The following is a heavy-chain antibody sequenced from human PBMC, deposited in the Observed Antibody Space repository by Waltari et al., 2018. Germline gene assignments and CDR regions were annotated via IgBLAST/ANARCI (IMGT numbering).Heavy chain of an antibody. Sequence: QVQLVQSGAEVKKPGSSVKVSCKASGGTFSSYAISWVRPAPGQGLEWMGVIIPILGIANYAQKFQGRVTITADESTSTAYMELSSLRSEDTAVYYCARGGAFYDFAAQHWGQGTLVTVSS. J-gene: IGHJ1*01. V-gene: IGHV1-69*04. CDR3: ARGGAFYDFAAQH. D-gene: IGHD3-3*01. CDR1: GGTFSSYA. CDR2: IIPILGIA.